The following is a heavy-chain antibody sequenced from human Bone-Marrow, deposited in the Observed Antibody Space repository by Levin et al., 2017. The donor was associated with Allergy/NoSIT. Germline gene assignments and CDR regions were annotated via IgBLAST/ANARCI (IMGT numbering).Heavy chain of an antibody. CDR1: GFTFSSYH. CDR2: ISSDGNNK. CDR3: ARESPPSNTNWGNWFDP. V-gene: IGHV3-30*04. D-gene: IGHD7-27*01. J-gene: IGHJ5*02. Sequence: GESLKVSCAAAGFTFSSYHFNWVRQAPGKGLECVAFISSDGNNKYYADSVNGRFTISRDNSNNTLFLQMNSLKPEDTAVYFCARESPPSNTNWGNWFDPWGQGTLVTVSS.